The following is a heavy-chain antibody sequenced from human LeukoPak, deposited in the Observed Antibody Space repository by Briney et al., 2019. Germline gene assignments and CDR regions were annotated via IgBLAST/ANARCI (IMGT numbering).Heavy chain of an antibody. CDR1: GYTFTGYY. V-gene: IGHV1-18*04. Sequence: GASVKVSCKASGYTFTGYYMHWVRQAPGQGLEWMGWISAYNGNTNYAQKLQGRVTMTTDTSTSTAYMELRSLRSDDTAVYYCAREGIVATIGERFFDYWGQGTLVTVSS. J-gene: IGHJ4*02. CDR2: ISAYNGNT. D-gene: IGHD5-12*01. CDR3: AREGIVATIGERFFDY.